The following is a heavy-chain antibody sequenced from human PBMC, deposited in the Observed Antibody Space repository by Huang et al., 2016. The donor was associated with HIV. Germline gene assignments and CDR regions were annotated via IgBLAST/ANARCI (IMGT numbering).Heavy chain of an antibody. Sequence: QLQLQGSGPGLVKPSESLSLTCTVSGGSITSRSYYWGWKRQPPGKGLEWVGSIYYSGNADYTPSLESRVTVTVDTSKNQFSMKMSSVTAADTAVYYCARHFSYYDSSGYTPWDAFDIWGQGTMVTVSS. D-gene: IGHD3-22*01. CDR1: GGSITSRSYY. CDR2: IYYSGNA. V-gene: IGHV4-39*01. J-gene: IGHJ3*02. CDR3: ARHFSYYDSSGYTPWDAFDI.